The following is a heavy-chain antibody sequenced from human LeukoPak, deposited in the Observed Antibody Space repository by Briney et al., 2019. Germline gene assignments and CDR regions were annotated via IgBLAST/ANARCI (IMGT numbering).Heavy chain of an antibody. CDR3: ARALTTLTYEGY. CDR1: GFTFSSYT. Sequence: GGSLRLSCVACGFTFSSYTMHWIRQAPGKGLEWVSSISGSNSYIFYADSVKGRFTVSRDNAKDSLYLQMNSLRAEDTAVYYCARALTTLTYEGYWGQGTLVTVSS. D-gene: IGHD1-1*01. CDR2: ISGSNSYI. J-gene: IGHJ4*02. V-gene: IGHV3-21*01.